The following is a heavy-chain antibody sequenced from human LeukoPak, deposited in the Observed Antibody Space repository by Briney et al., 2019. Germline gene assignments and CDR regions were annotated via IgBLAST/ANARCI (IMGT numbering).Heavy chain of an antibody. V-gene: IGHV4-39*01. CDR3: ARLVRRAVAGKELDY. Sequence: PSETLSLTCAVYGGSFSSYYWGWIRQPPGKGLEWIGSIYYSGSTYYNPSLKSRVTTSVDTSKNQFSLKLSSVTAADTAVYYCARLVRRAVAGKELDYWGQGTLVTVSS. D-gene: IGHD6-19*01. CDR2: IYYSGST. CDR1: GGSFSSYY. J-gene: IGHJ4*02.